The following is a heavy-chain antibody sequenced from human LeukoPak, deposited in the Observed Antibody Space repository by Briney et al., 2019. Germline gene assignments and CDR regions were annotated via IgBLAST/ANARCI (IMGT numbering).Heavy chain of an antibody. J-gene: IGHJ4*02. Sequence: GGSLRLSCAASGLTFSHYGMHWVRQAPGKGLEWVAIIWYDGSKEYYEDSVKGRFTISRDNSKNTLYLQMNSLRAEDTAVYYCARVTCSGGSCYVGLGIDYWGQGTLVTVSS. CDR1: GLTFSHYG. V-gene: IGHV3-33*01. CDR3: ARVTCSGGSCYVGLGIDY. D-gene: IGHD2-15*01. CDR2: IWYDGSKE.